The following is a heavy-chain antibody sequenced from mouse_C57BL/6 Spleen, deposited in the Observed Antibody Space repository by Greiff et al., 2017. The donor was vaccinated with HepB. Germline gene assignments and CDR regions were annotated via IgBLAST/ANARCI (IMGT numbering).Heavy chain of an antibody. CDR2: INYDGSST. D-gene: IGHD2-3*01. Sequence: DVKLVESEGGLVQPGSSMKLSCTASGFTFSDYYMAWVRQVPEKGLEWVANINYDGSSTYYLDSLKSRFIISRDNAKNILYLQMSSLKSEDTATYYCARVGWLPAMDYWGQGTSVTVSS. J-gene: IGHJ4*01. CDR1: GFTFSDYY. V-gene: IGHV5-16*01. CDR3: ARVGWLPAMDY.